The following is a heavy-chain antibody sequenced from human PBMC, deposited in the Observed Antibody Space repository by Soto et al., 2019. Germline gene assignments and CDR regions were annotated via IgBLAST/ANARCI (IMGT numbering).Heavy chain of an antibody. CDR2: INPNSGGT. J-gene: IGHJ5*02. CDR1: GYTFTGYY. Sequence: QVQLVQSGAEVKKPGASVKVSCKASGYTFTGYYMHWVRQAPGQGLEWMGWINPNSGGTNYAQKFQGWVTMTRDTSISTAYMELSRLRSDDTAVYYCAREGGDYGDYKAPDNWFDPWGQGTLVTVSS. D-gene: IGHD4-17*01. CDR3: AREGGDYGDYKAPDNWFDP. V-gene: IGHV1-2*04.